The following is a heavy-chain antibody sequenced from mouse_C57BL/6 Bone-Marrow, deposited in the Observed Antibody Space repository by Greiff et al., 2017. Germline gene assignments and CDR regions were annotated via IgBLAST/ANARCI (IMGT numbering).Heavy chain of an antibody. CDR1: GFSLTSYA. CDR3: ARNKKDCYHGLSAMDY. J-gene: IGHJ4*01. CDR2: IWTGGGT. V-gene: IGHV2-9-1*01. D-gene: IGHD1-1*01. Sequence: VKLMESGPGLVAPSQSLSITCTVSGFSLTSYAISWVRQPPGKGLEWLGVIWTGGGTNSNSPLKSRLSISKDNSKSQVFLKMNSLQTDDTGRYYCARNKKDCYHGLSAMDYWGQGTSVTVSS.